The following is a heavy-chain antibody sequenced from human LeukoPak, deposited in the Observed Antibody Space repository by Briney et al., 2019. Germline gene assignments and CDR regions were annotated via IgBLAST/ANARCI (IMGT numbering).Heavy chain of an antibody. Sequence: PSETLSLTCTVSGGSISSYYWSWIRQPPGKGLEWIGYIYYSGSTNYNPSLKSRVTISVDTSKNQFSLKLSSVTAADTAVYYCARAGIAAAGSGHAFDIWGQGTTVTVSS. D-gene: IGHD6-13*01. CDR3: ARAGIAAAGSGHAFDI. V-gene: IGHV4-59*01. CDR2: IYYSGST. J-gene: IGHJ3*02. CDR1: GGSISSYY.